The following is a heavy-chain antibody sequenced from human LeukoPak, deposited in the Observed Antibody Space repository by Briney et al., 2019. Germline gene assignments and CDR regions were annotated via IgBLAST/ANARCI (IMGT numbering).Heavy chain of an antibody. D-gene: IGHD3-22*01. CDR1: GFSVTTYH. J-gene: IGHJ4*02. V-gene: IGHV4-4*07. Sequence: SETLSLTCSVSGFSVTTYHWSWIRQPGGKGLEWIGRVHASGTTNYNPSLESRVTMSVDTSKNQLSLMLTSLTAADTAVYYCARDGLYSNGYSYFDYRGQGTLVTVSS. CDR2: VHASGTT. CDR3: ARDGLYSNGYSYFDY.